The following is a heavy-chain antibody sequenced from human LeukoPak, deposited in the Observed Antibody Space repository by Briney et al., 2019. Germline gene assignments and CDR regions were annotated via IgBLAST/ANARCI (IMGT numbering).Heavy chain of an antibody. J-gene: IGHJ4*02. D-gene: IGHD6-6*01. CDR1: GFTFSSYG. Sequence: RGSLRLSCAASGFTFSSYGMHWVRQAPGKGLEWVAVIWYDGSNKYYADSVKGRFTISRDNSKNTLYLQMNSLRAEDTAVYYCAKGGCSSSLFLDYWRQGTLVTASS. CDR3: AKGGCSSSLFLDY. V-gene: IGHV3-33*06. CDR2: IWYDGSNK.